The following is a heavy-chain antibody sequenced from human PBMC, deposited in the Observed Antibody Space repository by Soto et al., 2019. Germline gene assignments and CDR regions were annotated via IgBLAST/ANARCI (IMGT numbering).Heavy chain of an antibody. D-gene: IGHD3-3*01. Sequence: PAETLSLTCAVYGGSFSGYYWSWIRQPPGKGLEWIGEINHSGSTNYNPSLKSRVTISVDTSKNQFSLKLSSVTAADTAVYYCARGRQGTIFGVVLYYYGTDVWGQGTTVTVSS. CDR3: ARGRQGTIFGVVLYYYGTDV. V-gene: IGHV4-34*01. J-gene: IGHJ6*02. CDR1: GGSFSGYY. CDR2: INHSGST.